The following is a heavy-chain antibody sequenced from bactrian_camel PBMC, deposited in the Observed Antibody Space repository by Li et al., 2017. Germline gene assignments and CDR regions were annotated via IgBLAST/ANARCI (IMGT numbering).Heavy chain of an antibody. CDR2: IDSDGRT. V-gene: IGHV3S53*01. Sequence: QLVESGGGSVQAGESLRLSCAASGYRYSTYCMGWFRQVPGNEREPLASIDSDGRTSVADSVKGRFTISQDYAKNTVSLQMTRLKPEDTARYYCAATVLVWGKSACSSSRARGTQVTVS. D-gene: IGHD4*01. J-gene: IGHJ4*01. CDR1: GYRYSTYC.